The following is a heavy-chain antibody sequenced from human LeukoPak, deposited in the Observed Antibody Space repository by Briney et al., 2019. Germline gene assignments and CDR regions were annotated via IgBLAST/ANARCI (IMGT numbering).Heavy chain of an antibody. V-gene: IGHV3-7*03. Sequence: PGGSPRLSCAASGFTFSRYWMSWVRQAPRKGLEWVANIKQDGSETYYVDSMKGRFTISRDNAKNSLYLQMNSLRAEDTAMYYCARGRYSGTTYYFDYWGQGTLVTVSS. CDR2: IKQDGSET. CDR3: ARGRYSGTTYYFDY. D-gene: IGHD5-12*01. CDR1: GFTFSRYW. J-gene: IGHJ4*02.